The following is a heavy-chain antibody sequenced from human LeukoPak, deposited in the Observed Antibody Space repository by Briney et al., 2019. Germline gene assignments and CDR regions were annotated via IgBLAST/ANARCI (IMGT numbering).Heavy chain of an antibody. D-gene: IGHD6-19*01. CDR3: ARYSGGWSIGGHSWFDP. V-gene: IGHV2-5*01. CDR1: GFSLSTSGVG. Sequence: SGPTLVNPTQTLTLTCTFSGFSLSTSGVGVGWIRQPPGKALEWLALIYWNDDKRYSPSLKNRLTITKDTSKNQVVLTMTNMDPVDTATYFCARYSGGWSIGGHSWFDPWGQGTLVTVSS. J-gene: IGHJ5*02. CDR2: IYWNDDK.